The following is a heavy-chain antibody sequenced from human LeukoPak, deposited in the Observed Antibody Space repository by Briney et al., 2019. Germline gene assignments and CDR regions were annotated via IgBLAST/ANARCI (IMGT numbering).Heavy chain of an antibody. CDR1: GYTLTELS. D-gene: IGHD3-3*01. CDR3: ARGGGLPLSYDFWSGYYTGIDY. J-gene: IGHJ4*02. CDR2: FDPEDGET. Sequence: ASVTVSCTVSGYTLTELSMHWGRQAPGKGLEWMGDFDPEDGETIYAQKFQGRVTITRDTSASTAYMELSSLRSEDTAVYYCARGGGLPLSYDFWSGYYTGIDYWGQGTLVTVSS. V-gene: IGHV1-24*01.